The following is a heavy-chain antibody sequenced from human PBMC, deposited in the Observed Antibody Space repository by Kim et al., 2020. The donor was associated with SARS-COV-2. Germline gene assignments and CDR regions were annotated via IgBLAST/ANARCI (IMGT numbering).Heavy chain of an antibody. Sequence: SETLSLTCTVSGGSISSSSYYWGWIRQPPGKGLEWIGSIYYSGSTYYNPSLKSRVTISVDTSKNQFSLKLSSVTAADTAVYYCARLQVRRITIFGVVENGHWFDPWGRDTLVTVST. CDR2: IYYSGST. V-gene: IGHV4-39*01. CDR1: GGSISSSSYY. CDR3: ARLQVRRITIFGVVENGHWFDP. D-gene: IGHD3-3*01. J-gene: IGHJ5*02.